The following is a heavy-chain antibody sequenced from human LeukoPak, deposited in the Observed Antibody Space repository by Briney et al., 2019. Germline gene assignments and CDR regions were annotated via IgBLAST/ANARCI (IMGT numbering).Heavy chain of an antibody. CDR2: IYHSGST. D-gene: IGHD6-13*01. Sequence: PSETLSLTCAVSGGSISSSNRWTWVRQPPGKGLEWIGEIYHSGSTNYNPSLKSRVTISVDKSKNQLSLKLSSVTAADTAVYYCASGQQLVGAFDIWGQGTMVTVSS. CDR1: GGSISSSNR. CDR3: ASGQQLVGAFDI. J-gene: IGHJ3*02. V-gene: IGHV4-4*02.